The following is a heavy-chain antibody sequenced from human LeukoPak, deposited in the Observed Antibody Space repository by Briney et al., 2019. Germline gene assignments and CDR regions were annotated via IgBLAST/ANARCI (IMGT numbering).Heavy chain of an antibody. V-gene: IGHV1-2*02. CDR1: GYTFTSYG. Sequence: EASVKVSCKASGYTFTSYGISWVRQAPGQGLEWMGWINPNSGGTNYAQKFQGRVTMTRDTSISTAYMELSRLRSDDAAVYYCARVSRITMVRGVSNWFDPWGQGTLVTVSS. CDR2: INPNSGGT. J-gene: IGHJ5*02. CDR3: ARVSRITMVRGVSNWFDP. D-gene: IGHD3-10*01.